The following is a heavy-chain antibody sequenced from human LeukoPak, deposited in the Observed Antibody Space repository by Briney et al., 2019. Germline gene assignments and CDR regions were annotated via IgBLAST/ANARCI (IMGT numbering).Heavy chain of an antibody. Sequence: PSETLSLTCSVSGASISDYWWNWLRQPPGKRPEWLGYIHYSGITKYNPSVSSRITMSVDTSKNQFSLELRSVTAADTAIYYCARLPPGAVTNAGYYFDSWGQGSLVTVSS. V-gene: IGHV4-59*01. CDR1: GASISDYW. CDR3: ARLPPGAVTNAGYYFDS. J-gene: IGHJ4*02. D-gene: IGHD4-17*01. CDR2: IHYSGIT.